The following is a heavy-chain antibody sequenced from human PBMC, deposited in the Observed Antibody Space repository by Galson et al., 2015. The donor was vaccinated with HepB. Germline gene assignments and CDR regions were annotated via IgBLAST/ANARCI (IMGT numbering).Heavy chain of an antibody. CDR3: ARDGSGSYHYGMDV. CDR1: GYTFTSYA. CDR2: INTNTGNP. J-gene: IGHJ6*02. Sequence: SVKVSCKASGYTFTSYAMNWVRQAPGQGLEWMGWINTNTGNPTYAQGFTGRFVFSLDTSVSTSYLQISSLKDEDTAVYYCARDGSGSYHYGMDVWGQGTTATVSS. D-gene: IGHD1-26*01. V-gene: IGHV7-4-1*02.